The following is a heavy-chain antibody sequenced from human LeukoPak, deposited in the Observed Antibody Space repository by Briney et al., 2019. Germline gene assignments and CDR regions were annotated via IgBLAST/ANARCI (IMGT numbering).Heavy chain of an antibody. CDR3: ARVLSGSNFDY. D-gene: IGHD3-22*01. CDR2: IGGSGGRT. J-gene: IGHJ4*02. V-gene: IGHV3-23*01. CDR1: GFTFRSHA. Sequence: PGGSLRLSCAATGFTFRSHAMNWVRQAPGKGLEWVSGIGGSGGRTYYADSVTGRFTISRDNSKNTVYLQMNSLRAADTAVYYCARVLSGSNFDYWGQGTLVTVSS.